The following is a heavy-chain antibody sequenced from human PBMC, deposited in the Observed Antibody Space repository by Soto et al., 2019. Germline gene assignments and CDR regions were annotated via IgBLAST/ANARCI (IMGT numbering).Heavy chain of an antibody. CDR3: ARSGAYRPSITCLFHSF. CDR2: ISAYNGDT. V-gene: IGHV1-18*01. D-gene: IGHD3-16*02. Sequence: GASVEVCWEASGDAFASYGCGWVRQAPGQGLEWMGWISAYNGDTNYAQKFQDIVTLTPDTSTTTVYMELRNLGSEDTAIYYCARSGAYRPSITCLFHSFRGLGTLVTVSS. CDR1: GDAFASYG. J-gene: IGHJ4*02.